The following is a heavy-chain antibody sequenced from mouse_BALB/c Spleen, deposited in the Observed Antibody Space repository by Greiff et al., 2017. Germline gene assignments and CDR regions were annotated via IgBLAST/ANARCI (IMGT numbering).Heavy chain of an antibody. CDR1: GFTFSSFG. CDR2: ISSGSSTI. V-gene: IGHV5-17*02. Sequence: DVKLVESGGGLVQPGGSRKLSCAASGFTFSSFGMHWVRQAPEKGLEWVAYISSGSSTIYYADTVKGRFTISRDNPKNTLFLQMTSLRSEDTAMYYCARDGTLYYAMDYWGQGTSVTVSS. CDR3: ARDGTLYYAMDY. J-gene: IGHJ4*01.